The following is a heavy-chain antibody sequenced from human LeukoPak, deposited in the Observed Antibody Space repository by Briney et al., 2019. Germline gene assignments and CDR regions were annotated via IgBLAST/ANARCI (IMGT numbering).Heavy chain of an antibody. J-gene: IGHJ4*02. CDR1: GFTFSTYW. CDR3: ARQSYYYDSSGYYHDY. Sequence: GGSLRLSCAASGFTFSTYWMHWVRHAPGKGLVRVSRINTDGSSTTYADSVKGRFTISRDNARNTLYLQVSSLRAEDTSVYYCARQSYYYDSSGYYHDYWGQGTLVTVSS. V-gene: IGHV3-74*01. D-gene: IGHD3-22*01. CDR2: INTDGSST.